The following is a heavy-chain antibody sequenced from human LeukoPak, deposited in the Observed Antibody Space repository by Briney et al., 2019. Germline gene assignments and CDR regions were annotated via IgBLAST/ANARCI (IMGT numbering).Heavy chain of an antibody. Sequence: PGGSLRLSCAASGFTFTSYSMNWVRQAPGKGLEWVAVISYDGSNKYYADSVKGRFTISRDNSKNTLYLQMNGLRAEDTAVYYCAKDLWDQRGGVAFDIWGQGTMVTVSS. CDR1: GFTFTSYS. D-gene: IGHD1-26*01. J-gene: IGHJ3*02. CDR3: AKDLWDQRGGVAFDI. V-gene: IGHV3-30*18. CDR2: ISYDGSNK.